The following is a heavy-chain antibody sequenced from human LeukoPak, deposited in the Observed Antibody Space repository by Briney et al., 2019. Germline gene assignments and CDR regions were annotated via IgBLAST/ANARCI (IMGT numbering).Heavy chain of an antibody. CDR2: ISGSVGST. CDR3: AKGVPRSEGGAWIDAFDI. V-gene: IGHV3-23*01. CDR1: GFTFDDYG. D-gene: IGHD2-21*01. Sequence: GGSLRLSCAASGFTFDDYGMSWVRQAPGKGLEWVSSISGSVGSTYYADPVKGRFTISRDYSKNTLSLQMNSLRAEDTAVYYCAKGVPRSEGGAWIDAFDIWGQGTMVTVSS. J-gene: IGHJ3*02.